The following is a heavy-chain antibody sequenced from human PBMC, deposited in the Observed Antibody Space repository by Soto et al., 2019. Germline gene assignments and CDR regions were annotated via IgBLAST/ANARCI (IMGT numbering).Heavy chain of an antibody. D-gene: IGHD2-2*01. CDR2: INPTTGGT. V-gene: IGHV1-2*02. Sequence: ASVKVSCKASGYTFTGNYLHWVRQAPGQGLEWMALINPTTGGTNYAQRFQGRVTMTWDTSINTAYMELSRLRSDDTAIYYCGRGYCSNIGCSHYFDYWGQGTLVTVSS. J-gene: IGHJ4*02. CDR3: GRGYCSNIGCSHYFDY. CDR1: GYTFTGNY.